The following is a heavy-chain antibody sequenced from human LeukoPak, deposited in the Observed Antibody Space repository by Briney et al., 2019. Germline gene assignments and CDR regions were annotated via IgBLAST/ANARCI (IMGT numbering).Heavy chain of an antibody. V-gene: IGHV3-9*03. D-gene: IGHD2-21*02. Sequence: GRSPRLSCAVSGFKFDDYAMHWVRQPPGKGLEWVSSVSWNSDNMAYADSVKGRFTISRDNAKKSLYLQMNSLRTDDMALYYCVKDACGGGCYLDNWGQGTLVTVSS. J-gene: IGHJ4*02. CDR3: VKDACGGGCYLDN. CDR2: VSWNSDNM. CDR1: GFKFDDYA.